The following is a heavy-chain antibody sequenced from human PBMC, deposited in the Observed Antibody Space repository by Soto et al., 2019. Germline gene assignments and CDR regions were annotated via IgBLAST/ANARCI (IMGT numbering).Heavy chain of an antibody. J-gene: IGHJ4*02. Sequence: QVQLVQSGAEVKMPGASVKVSCKASGYSFTTYYMHWVRQAPGQGLEWMGFINPSGGSTSYAQKFQGRVTMTRDTSTSTVYIELISLRSEDTAVYYCSRNDKSGRDYWGQGTLVAVFS. CDR1: GYSFTTYY. V-gene: IGHV1-46*01. CDR2: INPSGGST. D-gene: IGHD1-1*01. CDR3: SRNDKSGRDY.